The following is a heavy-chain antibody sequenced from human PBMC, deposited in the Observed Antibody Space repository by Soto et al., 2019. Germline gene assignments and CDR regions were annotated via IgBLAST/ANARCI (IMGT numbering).Heavy chain of an antibody. CDR3: ARHNRYSSTWFEGWFDP. J-gene: IGHJ5*02. V-gene: IGHV5-51*01. Sequence: PGESLKISXQGSGYSFTNYWVGWVRQIPGRGLEWMGIIHPGDSDTRYSPFFQGQVTISADKSISTAYLQWSSLKASDTAMYYCARHNRYSSTWFEGWFDPWGQGTLVTVSS. CDR1: GYSFTNYW. CDR2: IHPGDSDT. D-gene: IGHD6-13*01.